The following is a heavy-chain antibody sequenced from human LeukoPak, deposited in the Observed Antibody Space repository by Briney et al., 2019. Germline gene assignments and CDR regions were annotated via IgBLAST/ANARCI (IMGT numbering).Heavy chain of an antibody. CDR3: ARTITVAGKYYFDY. Sequence: SETLSLTCTVSGGSISSDSYYWSWIRQPAGKGLEWIGRIYTSGSTNYNPSLKSRVTISVDTSKNQFSLTLSSVTAADTAVYYCARTITVAGKYYFDYWGQGTLVTVSS. CDR2: IYTSGST. J-gene: IGHJ4*02. D-gene: IGHD6-19*01. CDR1: GGSISSDSYY. V-gene: IGHV4-61*02.